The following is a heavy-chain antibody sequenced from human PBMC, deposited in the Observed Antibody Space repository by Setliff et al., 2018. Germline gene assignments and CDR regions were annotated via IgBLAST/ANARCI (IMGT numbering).Heavy chain of an antibody. CDR3: VTDQKWLVLSSGHDAFDI. V-gene: IGHV1-24*01. CDR2: FDLEDGET. J-gene: IGHJ3*02. Sequence: EASVKVSCKVSGYTLTELSMHWVRQAPGKGLEWMGGFDLEDGETIYAQKFQGRVTMTEDTSTDTAYMELSSLRSEDTVVYYCVTDQKWLVLSSGHDAFDIWG. D-gene: IGHD6-19*01. CDR1: GYTLTELS.